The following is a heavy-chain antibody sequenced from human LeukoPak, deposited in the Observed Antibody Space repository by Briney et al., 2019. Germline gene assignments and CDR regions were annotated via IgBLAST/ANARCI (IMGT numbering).Heavy chain of an antibody. V-gene: IGHV4-59*01. CDR3: ARAPPSYRYYYYYMDA. CDR1: GGSISSYY. J-gene: IGHJ6*03. Sequence: PSETLSLTCTVSGGSISSYYWSWIRQPPGKGLEWIGYIYYSGSTNYNPSLKSRVTISVDTSKNQFSLKLSSVTAADTAVYYCARAPPSYRYYYYYMDAWGKGTTVTVSS. D-gene: IGHD1-26*01. CDR2: IYYSGST.